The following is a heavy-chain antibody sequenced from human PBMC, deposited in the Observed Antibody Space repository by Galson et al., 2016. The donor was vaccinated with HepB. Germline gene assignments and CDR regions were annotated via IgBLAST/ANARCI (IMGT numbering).Heavy chain of an antibody. Sequence: SLRLSCAASGFTFSGFSMNWVRQGPGKGLEWVSDISSSSKTIKYADSVKGRFTISRDNGKNSMYLQMNSLRDEDTAVYYCARGPSGWTNYYSFYAMDVWGRGTTVTVSS. CDR3: ARGPSGWTNYYSFYAMDV. CDR2: ISSSSKTI. V-gene: IGHV3-48*02. J-gene: IGHJ6*02. CDR1: GFTFSGFS. D-gene: IGHD6-19*01.